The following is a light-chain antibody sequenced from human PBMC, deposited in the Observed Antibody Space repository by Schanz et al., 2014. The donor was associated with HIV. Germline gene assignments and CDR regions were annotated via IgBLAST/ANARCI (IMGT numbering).Light chain of an antibody. Sequence: QPVLTQPPSASGTPGQRVTISCSGSSSNIGSNTVHWYQQLPGTAPKLLIYANNLRPSGVPDRFSGSKSGTSASLAISGLQSEDEADYYCAAWDDSLNGVVFGGGTKLTVL. J-gene: IGLJ2*01. CDR2: ANN. V-gene: IGLV1-44*01. CDR1: SSNIGSNT. CDR3: AAWDDSLNGVV.